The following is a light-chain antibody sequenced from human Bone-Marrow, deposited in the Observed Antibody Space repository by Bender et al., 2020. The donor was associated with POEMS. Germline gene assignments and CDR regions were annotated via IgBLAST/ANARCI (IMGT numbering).Light chain of an antibody. Sequence: SYELTQTPSVSVSPGQTARITCSGDALPKQYAYWYQQKPGQAPVLVIYKDSERPSGMPERFSGSSSGTTVTLTISGVQAEDEADYYCSSYTSSITYAFGTGTKVTVL. CDR1: ALPKQY. CDR3: SSYTSSITYA. V-gene: IGLV3-25*03. CDR2: KDS. J-gene: IGLJ1*01.